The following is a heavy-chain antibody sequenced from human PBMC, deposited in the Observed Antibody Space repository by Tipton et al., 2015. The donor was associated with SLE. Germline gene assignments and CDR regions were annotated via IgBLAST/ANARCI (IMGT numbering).Heavy chain of an antibody. J-gene: IGHJ4*02. CDR3: AKVPLFDY. V-gene: IGHV3-9*01. CDR1: GFMFSSYA. CDR2: ISWNSGII. Sequence: RSLRLSCAASGFMFSSYAMRWVRQAPGKGLEWVSGISWNSGIIGYADSVKGRFTISRDNAKNSLYLQMNSLRAEDTALYYCAKVPLFDYWGQGTLVTVST.